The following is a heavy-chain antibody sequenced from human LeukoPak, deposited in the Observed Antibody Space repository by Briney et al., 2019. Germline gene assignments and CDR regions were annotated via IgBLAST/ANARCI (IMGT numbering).Heavy chain of an antibody. D-gene: IGHD1-1*01. Sequence: PGRSLRLSCAASGFTLSSYGMHWVRQAPGKGLEWVAVISYDGSNKYYADSVKGRFTISRDNSKNTLYLQMNSLRAEDTAVYYCARPTARFGTYYYGMDVWGQGTTVTVSS. CDR2: ISYDGSNK. J-gene: IGHJ6*02. CDR3: ARPTARFGTYYYGMDV. CDR1: GFTLSSYG. V-gene: IGHV3-30*03.